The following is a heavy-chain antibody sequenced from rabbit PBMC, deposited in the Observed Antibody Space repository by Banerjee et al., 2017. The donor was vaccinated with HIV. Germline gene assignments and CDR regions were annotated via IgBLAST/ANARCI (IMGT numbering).Heavy chain of an antibody. CDR3: ARDHTYGDAGYVMPLQANL. Sequence: QSLEESGGDLVKPGASLTLTCTASGFTLSSYWMYWVRQAPGKGLEWIACINTGSAGAYYASWAKGRFTISKTSSTTVTLQMTSLTAADTATYFCARDHTYGDAGYVMPLQANLWGQGTLVTVS. J-gene: IGHJ4*01. V-gene: IGHV1S40*01. CDR2: INTGSAGA. CDR1: GFTLSSYW. D-gene: IGHD6-1*01.